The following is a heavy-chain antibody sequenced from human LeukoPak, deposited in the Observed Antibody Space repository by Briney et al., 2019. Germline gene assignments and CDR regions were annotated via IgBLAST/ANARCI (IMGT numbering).Heavy chain of an antibody. CDR3: AKGHSSSWSIMDY. Sequence: GGSLRLSCAASGFTFSSYWMSWVRQAPGKGLEWVANIKQDGSEKYYVDSVKGRFTISRDNAKNTLYLQMNSLRVEDTAVYYCAKGHSSSWSIMDYWGQGTLVTVSS. CDR1: GFTFSSYW. J-gene: IGHJ4*02. CDR2: IKQDGSEK. D-gene: IGHD6-13*01. V-gene: IGHV3-7*03.